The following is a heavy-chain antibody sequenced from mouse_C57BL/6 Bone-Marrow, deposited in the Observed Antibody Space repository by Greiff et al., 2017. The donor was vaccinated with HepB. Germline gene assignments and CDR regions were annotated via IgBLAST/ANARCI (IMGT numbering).Heavy chain of an antibody. V-gene: IGHV1-22*01. Sequence: SGPELVKPGASVKMSCKASGYTFTDYNMHWVKQSHGKSLEWIGYINPNNGGTSYNQKFKGKATLTVNKSSSTAYMELRSLTSEDSAVYYCARSGGSSLFDYWGQGTTLTVSS. CDR2: INPNNGGT. J-gene: IGHJ2*01. D-gene: IGHD1-1*01. CDR3: ARSGGSSLFDY. CDR1: GYTFTDYN.